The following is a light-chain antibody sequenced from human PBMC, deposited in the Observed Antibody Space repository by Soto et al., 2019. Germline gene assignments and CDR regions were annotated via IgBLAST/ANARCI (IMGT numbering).Light chain of an antibody. CDR1: QSVSSSN. J-gene: IGKJ1*01. CDR2: GAS. Sequence: EIVLTQSPGTLSLSPGERATLSCRASQSVSSSNLAWYQQKPGQAPRLLIYGASSRATGIPDRFRGSGSGTDFTLTISRLEPEDFAVYYCQQYGRSPWTFGQGTKVEIK. V-gene: IGKV3-20*01. CDR3: QQYGRSPWT.